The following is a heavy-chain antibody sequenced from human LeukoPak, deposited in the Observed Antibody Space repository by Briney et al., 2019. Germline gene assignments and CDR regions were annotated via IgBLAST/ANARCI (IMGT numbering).Heavy chain of an antibody. CDR3: AKDLGSSSFGLDY. CDR1: GLTFNSHS. D-gene: IGHD6-6*01. V-gene: IGHV3-23*01. Sequence: GGSLRLSCVASGLTFNSHSMSWVRQAPGMGLEWVSVVSTNGDVTFYADSVKGRFTISRDNSKNTLFLQMNSLRAEDTAVYYCAKDLGSSSFGLDYWGQGTLVTVSS. J-gene: IGHJ4*02. CDR2: VSTNGDVT.